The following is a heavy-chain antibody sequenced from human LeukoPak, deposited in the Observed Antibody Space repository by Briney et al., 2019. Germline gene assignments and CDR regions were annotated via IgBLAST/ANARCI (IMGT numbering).Heavy chain of an antibody. CDR2: ITTSSSHI. J-gene: IGHJ6*03. V-gene: IGHV3-21*01. CDR3: ARAHIVGFDYYYYLDV. CDR1: GLTFSAYN. Sequence: PGGSLRLSCAASGLTFSAYNMNWVRRTPGKGLEWVSSITTSSSHIFYADSVRGRFTISRDNAKNSLFLQMNSLRADDTAVYYCARAHIVGFDYYYYLDVWGRGTTVTVSS. D-gene: IGHD2-21*01.